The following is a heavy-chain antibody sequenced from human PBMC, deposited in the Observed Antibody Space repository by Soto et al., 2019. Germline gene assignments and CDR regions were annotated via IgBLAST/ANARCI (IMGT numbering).Heavy chain of an antibody. CDR1: GFTVSSNY. J-gene: IGHJ6*03. CDR2: IYSGGST. D-gene: IGHD2-2*01. Sequence: EVQLVESGGGLVQPGGSLRLSCAASGFTVSSNYMSWVRQAPGKGLEWVSVIYSGGSTYYADSVKGRFTISRDNSKNTLYLQMNSLRAEDTAVYYCAAMVDFSSTSCYYYYYYYMDVWGKGTTVTVSS. V-gene: IGHV3-66*01. CDR3: AAMVDFSSTSCYYYYYYYMDV.